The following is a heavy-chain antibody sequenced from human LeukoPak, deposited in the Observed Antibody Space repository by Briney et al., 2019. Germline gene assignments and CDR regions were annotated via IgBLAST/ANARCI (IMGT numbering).Heavy chain of an antibody. V-gene: IGHV1-69*01. CDR2: IIPIFDTA. J-gene: IGHJ6*02. D-gene: IGHD2-21*02. Sequence: GSSLKVSCKASGGTFSSCAISWVRRARGQGLEWMGGIIPIFDTANYAQKYHGRVRITAYESTSTAYMELSSLRSEDTAVYYCARDKGNIVVVTALHYGMDVWGQGTTVTVSS. CDR1: GGTFSSCA. CDR3: ARDKGNIVVVTALHYGMDV.